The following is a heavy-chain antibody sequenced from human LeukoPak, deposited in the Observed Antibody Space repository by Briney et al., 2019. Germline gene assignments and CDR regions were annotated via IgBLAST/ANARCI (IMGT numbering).Heavy chain of an antibody. CDR2: ISSSSSYI. CDR1: GFTFDDYA. Sequence: PGGSLRLSCAASGFTFDDYAMHWVRQAPGKGLEWVSSISSSSSYIYYADSVKGRFTISRDNAKNSLYLQMNSLRAEDTAVYYCARSYSSVVTFDYWGQGTLVTVSS. J-gene: IGHJ4*02. V-gene: IGHV3-21*01. CDR3: ARSYSSVVTFDY. D-gene: IGHD4-23*01.